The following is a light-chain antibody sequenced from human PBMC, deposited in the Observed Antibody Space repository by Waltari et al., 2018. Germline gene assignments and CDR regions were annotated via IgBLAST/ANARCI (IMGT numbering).Light chain of an antibody. Sequence: QSVLTQPPSASGTPGQRVAISCSGSSSNIGRNFVYWYQQLPGPAPELLIYRNNQRPSGVPVRISGSKSGTSASLAVSGLRSEDEADFYCAAWDDSLSTWVFGGGTKLTVL. CDR1: SSNIGRNF. CDR2: RNN. V-gene: IGLV1-47*01. CDR3: AAWDDSLSTWV. J-gene: IGLJ3*02.